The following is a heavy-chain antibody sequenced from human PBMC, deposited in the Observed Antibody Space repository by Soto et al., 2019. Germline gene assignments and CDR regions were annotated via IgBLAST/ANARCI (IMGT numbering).Heavy chain of an antibody. CDR1: GYTFTNYD. CDR3: ARVPYYYDSSGYSNWFDP. D-gene: IGHD3-22*01. J-gene: IGHJ5*02. Sequence: QVQLVQSGAEVKKPGASVKVSCKASGYTFTNYDINWVRQATGQGLEWMGWMNPNNGNTGYAQKFQGXVXXXRXXSISTAYMELSSLRSEDTAVYCCARVPYYYDSSGYSNWFDPWGQGTLVTVSS. CDR2: MNPNNGNT. V-gene: IGHV1-8*01.